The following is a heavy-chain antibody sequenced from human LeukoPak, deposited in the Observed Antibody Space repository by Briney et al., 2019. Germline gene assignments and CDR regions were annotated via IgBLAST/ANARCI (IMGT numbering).Heavy chain of an antibody. CDR2: IYYSGST. CDR3: ARPYYDSSGYHDAFDI. D-gene: IGHD3-22*01. Sequence: SETLSLTCTVSGGSISSYYWSWIRQPPGKGLEWIGYIYYSGSTNYNPSLKSRVTISVDTSKNQFSLKLSSVTAADTAVYYCARPYYDSSGYHDAFDIWGQGTMVTVSS. CDR1: GGSISSYY. J-gene: IGHJ3*02. V-gene: IGHV4-59*01.